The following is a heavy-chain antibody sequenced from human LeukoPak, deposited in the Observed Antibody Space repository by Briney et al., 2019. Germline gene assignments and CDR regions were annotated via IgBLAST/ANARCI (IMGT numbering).Heavy chain of an antibody. CDR3: ARGRRIYCSSTSCYYYYYGMDV. J-gene: IGHJ6*02. D-gene: IGHD2-2*01. V-gene: IGHV4-4*07. CDR1: GGSISSYY. Sequence: PSETLSLTCTVSGGSISSYYWSWIRQPAGKGLEWIGRIYTSGSTNYNPSLKSRVTMSVDTSKNQFSLKLSSVTAADTAVYYCARGRRIYCSSTSCYYYYYGMDVWGQGTTVTVSS. CDR2: IYTSGST.